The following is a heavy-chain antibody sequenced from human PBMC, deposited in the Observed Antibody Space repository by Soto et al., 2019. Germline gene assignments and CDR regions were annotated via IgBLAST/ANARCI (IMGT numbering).Heavy chain of an antibody. Sequence: GGSLRLSCPASGFTFSSYWMSWVRQTPGRGLEWVASIKQDGSEKYYVDSVKGRLTSSREKDKNSLYLQMNSLRAEDTAVYYCARGGGIYYDFWSGATYYYYGLDVWGQGTTVTVSS. J-gene: IGHJ6*02. D-gene: IGHD3-3*01. CDR1: GFTFSSYW. V-gene: IGHV3-7*03. CDR3: ARGGGIYYDFWSGATYYYYGLDV. CDR2: IKQDGSEK.